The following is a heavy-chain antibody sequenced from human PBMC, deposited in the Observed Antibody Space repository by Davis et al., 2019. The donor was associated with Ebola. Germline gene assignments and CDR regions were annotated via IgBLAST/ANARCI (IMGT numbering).Heavy chain of an antibody. J-gene: IGHJ4*02. CDR1: GFTFSSYW. CDR3: ARELGYGSGVDY. CDR2: ISADAAST. D-gene: IGHD3-10*01. V-gene: IGHV3-23*01. Sequence: PGGSLRLSCAASGFTFSSYWMSWVRQAPGKGLEWLSAISADAASTYYADSVKGRFTISRDISTNTVYLQMSSLGVADTALYYCARELGYGSGVDYWGQGTLVTVSS.